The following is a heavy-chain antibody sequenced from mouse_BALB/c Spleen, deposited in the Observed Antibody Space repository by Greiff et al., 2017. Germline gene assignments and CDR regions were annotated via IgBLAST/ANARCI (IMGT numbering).Heavy chain of an antibody. V-gene: IGHV5-9-4*01. Sequence: EVQRVESGGGLVKPGGSLKLSCAASGFTFSSYAMSWVRQSPEKRLEWVAEISSGGSYTYYPDTVSGRFTISRDNAKNTLYLEMSSLRSEDTAMYYCARDMGNSSGYEDWGQGTLVTVSA. D-gene: IGHD3-1*01. J-gene: IGHJ3*01. CDR2: ISSGGSYT. CDR1: GFTFSSYA. CDR3: ARDMGNSSGYED.